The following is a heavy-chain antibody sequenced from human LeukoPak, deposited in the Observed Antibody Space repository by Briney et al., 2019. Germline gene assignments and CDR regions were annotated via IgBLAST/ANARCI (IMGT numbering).Heavy chain of an antibody. V-gene: IGHV4-34*01. CDR3: ARDGFSASDAFDI. CDR1: GGSFSGYY. D-gene: IGHD2/OR15-2a*01. CDR2: INHSGST. J-gene: IGHJ3*02. Sequence: SETLSLTCAVYGGSFSGYYWSWIRQPPGKGLEWIGEINHSGSTNYNPSLKSRVTISVDTSKNQFSLKLSSVTAADTAVYYCARDGFSASDAFDIWGQGTMVTVSS.